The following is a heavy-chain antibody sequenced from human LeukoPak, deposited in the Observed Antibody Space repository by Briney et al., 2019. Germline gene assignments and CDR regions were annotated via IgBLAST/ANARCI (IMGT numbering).Heavy chain of an antibody. V-gene: IGHV3-23*01. CDR2: ISGSGEST. CDR1: GFTFSSYA. J-gene: IGHJ4*02. CDR3: SEGNEYDGKKIGLDY. D-gene: IGHD1-1*01. Sequence: GGSLRLSCAASGFTFSSYAMNWVRQAPGKGLEWVSTISGSGESTYYEDSVKGRFTISRDNSKNTLYLQMNSLRAEDTAVYYCSEGNEYDGKKIGLDYWGQGTLVTVSS.